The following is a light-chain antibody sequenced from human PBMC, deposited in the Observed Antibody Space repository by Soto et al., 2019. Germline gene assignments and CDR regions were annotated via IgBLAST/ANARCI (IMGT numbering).Light chain of an antibody. CDR2: TAS. V-gene: IGKV1-27*01. Sequence: DIQMTQSPSSLSASVGDRVTITCRASQGISNSLAWYQQKPGKVPKLLIYTASTLQSGVPSRFSGRGFGTDFTITINRLQPEDVATYYCQKYNSALLTFGGGTKVEI. CDR3: QKYNSALLT. CDR1: QGISNS. J-gene: IGKJ4*01.